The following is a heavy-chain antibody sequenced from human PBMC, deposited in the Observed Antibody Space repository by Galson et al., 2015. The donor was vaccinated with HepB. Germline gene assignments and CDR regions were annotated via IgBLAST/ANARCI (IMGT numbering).Heavy chain of an antibody. V-gene: IGHV3-30-3*01. CDR1: GFTFSSYA. Sequence: SLRLSCAASGFTFSSYAMHWVRQAPGKGLEWVAAISYDGSNKYYADSVKGRFTISRDNSKNTLYLQMNSLRAEDTAVYYCASIRDIAAAGTEEDYYYGMDVWGQGTTVTVSS. J-gene: IGHJ6*02. CDR2: ISYDGSNK. CDR3: ASIRDIAAAGTEEDYYYGMDV. D-gene: IGHD6-13*01.